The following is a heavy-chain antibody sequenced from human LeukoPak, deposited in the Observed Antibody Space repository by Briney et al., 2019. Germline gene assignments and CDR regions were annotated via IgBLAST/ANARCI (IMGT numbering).Heavy chain of an antibody. CDR2: IYYSGST. J-gene: IGHJ6*03. CDR3: ARVPRFDFWSGYSNYYYYYMDV. D-gene: IGHD3-3*01. Sequence: SETLSLTCTVSGGSISSYYWSWIRQPPGEGLEWIGYIYYSGSTNYNPSLKSRVTISVDTSKNQFSLKLSSVTAADTAVYYCARVPRFDFWSGYSNYYYYYMDVWGKGTTVTVSS. CDR1: GGSISSYY. V-gene: IGHV4-59*01.